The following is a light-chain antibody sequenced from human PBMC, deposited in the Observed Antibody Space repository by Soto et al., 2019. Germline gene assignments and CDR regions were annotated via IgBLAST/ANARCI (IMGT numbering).Light chain of an antibody. CDR2: AAS. J-gene: IGKJ1*01. Sequence: DIQMTQSPSSLSASVGDRVTITCRASQSISSYLNWYQQKPGKAPKLLIYAASNLQSGVPSRFSGSGSGTDFTRTINSLQPEDFATYYCQQSYSTPRTFGQGTKVAIK. CDR3: QQSYSTPRT. CDR1: QSISSY. V-gene: IGKV1-39*01.